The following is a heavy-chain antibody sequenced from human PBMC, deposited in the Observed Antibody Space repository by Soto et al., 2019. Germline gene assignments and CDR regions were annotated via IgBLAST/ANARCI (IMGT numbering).Heavy chain of an antibody. Sequence: QVQLRESGPGLVKPSQTLSLTCTVSGGSINSGGYYWKWIRQHPGKGLEWIGYMYYSGSTYYNPFLSSRVIRSADTSENHFSLKLSSVTAADTAVYFCARGYRQSGYSSSWVFDYWGQGTLVNVSS. CDR2: MYYSGST. J-gene: IGHJ4*02. CDR3: ARGYRQSGYSSSWVFDY. CDR1: GGSINSGGYY. V-gene: IGHV4-31*03. D-gene: IGHD6-13*01.